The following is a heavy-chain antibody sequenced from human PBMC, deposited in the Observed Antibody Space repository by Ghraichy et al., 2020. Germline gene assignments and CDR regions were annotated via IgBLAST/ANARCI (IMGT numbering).Heavy chain of an antibody. Sequence: GGSLRLSCAASGFTFTSVGMHWVRKAPGKGLEGVTFIRNDGSKIYYADAVKGRFTIPRDISKRRLYLQMNSLRAEDTALYYCAKTYYYTVEVWGQGTTVTVSS. CDR2: IRNDGSKI. J-gene: IGHJ6*02. CDR1: GFTFTSVG. CDR3: AKTYYYTVEV. D-gene: IGHD3-10*01. V-gene: IGHV3-30*02.